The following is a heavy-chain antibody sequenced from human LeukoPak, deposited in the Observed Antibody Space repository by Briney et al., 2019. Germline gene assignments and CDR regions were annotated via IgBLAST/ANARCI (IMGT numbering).Heavy chain of an antibody. CDR2: IYTSGST. J-gene: IGHJ4*02. V-gene: IGHV4-61*02. CDR1: GGSISSGSYY. CDR3: ASRKLGNDY. D-gene: IGHD7-27*01. Sequence: PSETLSLTCTVSGGSISSGSYYGSWIRQPAGKGLEWIGRIYTSGSTNYNPSLKSRVTISVDTSKNQFSLKLSSVTAADTAVYYCASRKLGNDYWGQGTLVTVSS.